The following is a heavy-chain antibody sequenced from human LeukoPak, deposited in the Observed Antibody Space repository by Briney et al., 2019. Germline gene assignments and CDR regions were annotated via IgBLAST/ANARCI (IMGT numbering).Heavy chain of an antibody. Sequence: GGSLRLSCAASGFTFSSYSMNWVRQAPGKGLEWVSSISSSSSYIYYADSVKGRFTISRDNSKNTLYLQMNSLRAEDTAVYYCANPYDSSGYYYVWHAFDIWGQGTMVTVSS. CDR1: GFTFSSYS. J-gene: IGHJ3*02. V-gene: IGHV3-21*04. CDR3: ANPYDSSGYYYVWHAFDI. D-gene: IGHD3-22*01. CDR2: ISSSSSYI.